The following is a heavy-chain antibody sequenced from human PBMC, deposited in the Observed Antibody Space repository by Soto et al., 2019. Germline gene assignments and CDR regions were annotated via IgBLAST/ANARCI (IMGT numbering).Heavy chain of an antibody. CDR2: IYHSGST. CDR3: ARAQAENAFDI. V-gene: IGHV4-30-2*01. J-gene: IGHJ3*02. Sequence: PSETLSLTCAVSGGSISSGGYSWSWIRQPPGKGLEWIGYIYHSGSTYYNPSLKSRVTISVDRSKNQFSLKLSSVTAADTAVYYCARAQAENAFDIWGQGTMVTVS. CDR1: GGSISSGGYS. D-gene: IGHD6-13*01.